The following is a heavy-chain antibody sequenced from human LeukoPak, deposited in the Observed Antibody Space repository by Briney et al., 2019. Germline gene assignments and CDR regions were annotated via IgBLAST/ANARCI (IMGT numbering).Heavy chain of an antibody. CDR1: GFTSSSYE. CDR2: ISSSGSTI. J-gene: IGHJ5*02. V-gene: IGHV3-48*03. CDR3: ARDQGIYGSGRGSDP. Sequence: GGSLRLSCAASGFTSSSYEMNWVRQAPGKGLEWVSYISSSGSTIYYADSVKGRFTISRDNAKNSLYLQMNSLRAEDTAIYYCARDQGIYGSGRGSDPWGQGTLVTVSS. D-gene: IGHD3-10*01.